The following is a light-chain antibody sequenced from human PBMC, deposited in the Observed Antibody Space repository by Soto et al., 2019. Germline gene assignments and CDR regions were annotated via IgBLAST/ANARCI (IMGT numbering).Light chain of an antibody. V-gene: IGKV3-11*01. CDR1: QSVGSY. J-gene: IGKJ4*02. CDR2: EAS. CDR3: LQRRLWLS. Sequence: EIVLTQSPATLSLSPRETATLSCRASQSVGSYLAWYQQKPGQAPRLLIYEASIRATGIPARFTGSGSGTDFTLADSRLESEGVAINYCLQRRLWLSCDGGTKVEIK.